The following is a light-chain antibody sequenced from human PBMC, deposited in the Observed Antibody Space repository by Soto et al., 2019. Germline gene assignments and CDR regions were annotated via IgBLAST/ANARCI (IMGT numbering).Light chain of an antibody. CDR2: GAY. Sequence: EIVLTQSPATLSLSPGERATLSCRASESVSSNLAWYQQRPGQAPRPVIYGAYTRATGIPDRFSGGGSGTEFTPTISSLQSEDFAVYYCQQYNSWPPITCGQGTRLEIK. J-gene: IGKJ5*01. CDR1: ESVSSN. V-gene: IGKV3-15*01. CDR3: QQYNSWPPIT.